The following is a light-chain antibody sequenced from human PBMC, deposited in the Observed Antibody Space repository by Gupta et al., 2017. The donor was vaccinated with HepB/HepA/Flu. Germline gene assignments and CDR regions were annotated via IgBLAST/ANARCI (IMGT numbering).Light chain of an antibody. CDR3: QAWESSTVV. CDR2: QDS. J-gene: IGLJ2*01. CDR1: KLGDNY. V-gene: IGLV3-1*01. Sequence: SYELTQPPSVSVSPGQTASITCSGDKLGDNYACWYQQKPGKSPGLVSYQDSKRPSGIPERFSGSNAGTTATPTISGTQAVEEYYYYCQAWESSTVVFGGGTKMTVL.